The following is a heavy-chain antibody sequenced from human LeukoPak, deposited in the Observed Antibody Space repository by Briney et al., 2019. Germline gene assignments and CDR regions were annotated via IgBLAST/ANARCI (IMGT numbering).Heavy chain of an antibody. J-gene: IGHJ4*02. Sequence: PGGSLRLSCAASGFTFSSYAMSWVRQAPGKGLEWVSAISGSGGSTYYADSVKGRFTISRDNSKNTLYLQMNSLRAEDTAIYYCAKGRIVVVTAGFDYWGQGTLVTVSS. D-gene: IGHD2-21*02. V-gene: IGHV3-23*01. CDR2: ISGSGGST. CDR3: AKGRIVVVTAGFDY. CDR1: GFTFSSYA.